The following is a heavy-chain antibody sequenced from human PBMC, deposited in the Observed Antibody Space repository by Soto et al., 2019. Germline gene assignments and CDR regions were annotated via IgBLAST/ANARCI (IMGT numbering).Heavy chain of an antibody. CDR2: IIPIFGTA. CDR3: AKKAPRGYSGYDFSYYYYGMDV. Sequence: ASVKVSCKASGGTFSSYAISWVRQAPGQGLEWMGGIIPIFGTANYAQKFQGRVTITADESTSTAYMELSSLRSEDTAVYYCAKKAPRGYSGYDFSYYYYGMDVWGQGTTVTVSS. V-gene: IGHV1-69*13. J-gene: IGHJ6*02. D-gene: IGHD5-12*01. CDR1: GGTFSSYA.